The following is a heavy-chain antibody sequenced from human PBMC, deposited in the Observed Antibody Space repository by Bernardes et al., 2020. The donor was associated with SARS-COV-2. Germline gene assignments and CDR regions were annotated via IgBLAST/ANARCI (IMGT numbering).Heavy chain of an antibody. CDR3: GKVTDGYISD. J-gene: IGHJ4*02. D-gene: IGHD2-21*01. V-gene: IGHV3-23*01. Sequence: GALQISCVASGFTFSSSAVRWVRQAPGTGLEWVSGISASGGTTDYDDSVKGRFTISRDNSKNTLYLQMNSLRTEDTAVYYCGKVTDGYISDWGQGTLVTGSS. CDR1: GFTFSSSA. CDR2: ISASGGTT.